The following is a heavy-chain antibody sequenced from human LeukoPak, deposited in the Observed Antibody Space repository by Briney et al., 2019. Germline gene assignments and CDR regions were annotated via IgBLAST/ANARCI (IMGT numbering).Heavy chain of an antibody. CDR3: ARDRSLRHSYASP. D-gene: IGHD5-18*01. V-gene: IGHV1-69*04. Sequence: SVKVSCKASGGTFSSYAISWVRQAPGQGLEWMGRIIPILGIANYAQKFQGRVTITADKSTSTAYMELSSLRSEDTAVYYCARDRSLRHSYASPWGQGTLVTVSS. CDR2: IIPILGIA. CDR1: GGTFSSYA. J-gene: IGHJ5*02.